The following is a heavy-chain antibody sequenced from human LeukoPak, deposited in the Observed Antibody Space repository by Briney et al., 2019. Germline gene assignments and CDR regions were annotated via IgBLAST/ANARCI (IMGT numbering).Heavy chain of an antibody. D-gene: IGHD6-13*01. CDR2: ISYDGSNR. CDR1: GFTFSSYG. CDR3: AKDRIAASGLSYYFDY. V-gene: IGHV3-30*18. J-gene: IGHJ4*02. Sequence: GRSLRLSCAASGFTFSSYGMHWVRQAPGKELEWVAVISYDGSNRYYADSVKGRFTISRDTSKNTLYLQMNSLRAEDTAVYYCAKDRIAASGLSYYFDYWGQGTLVTVSS.